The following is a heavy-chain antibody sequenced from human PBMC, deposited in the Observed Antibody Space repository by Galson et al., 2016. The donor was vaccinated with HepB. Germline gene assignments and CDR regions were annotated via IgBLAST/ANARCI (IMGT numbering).Heavy chain of an antibody. CDR2: IYDTGNT. V-gene: IGHV4-59*08. Sequence: SETLSLTCTVSSGSVSGYYWSWIRQPPGKGLEWIGHIYDTGNTKYNPSLKSRLTISIDTSKDQFSLKLSSVTAADTAVYYCARLFRLWDGFFDYWGQGTLVTFSS. CDR1: SGSVSGYY. J-gene: IGHJ4*02. D-gene: IGHD5-18*01. CDR3: ARLFRLWDGFFDY.